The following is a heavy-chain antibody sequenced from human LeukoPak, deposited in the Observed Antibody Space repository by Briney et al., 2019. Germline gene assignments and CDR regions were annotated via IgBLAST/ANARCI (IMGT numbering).Heavy chain of an antibody. Sequence: GGSLRLSCAASGFTFSSYGMHWVRQAPGKGLEWVAFIRYDGSNKYYADSVKGRFTISRDTFENTVHLEMSDLRVEDTAVYYYARTGWGAYGMDVWGPGTTVTVSS. J-gene: IGHJ6*02. CDR1: GFTFSSYG. CDR3: ARTGWGAYGMDV. V-gene: IGHV3-30*02. CDR2: IRYDGSNK. D-gene: IGHD1-14*01.